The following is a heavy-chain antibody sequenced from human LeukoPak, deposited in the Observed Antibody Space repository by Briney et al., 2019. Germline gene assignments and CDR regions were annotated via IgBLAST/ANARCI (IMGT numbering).Heavy chain of an antibody. CDR2: ISHDGST. Sequence: SETLSLTCVVSGGSIGSSNWWSWVRQPPEKGLEWIGEISHDGSTNYNPSLKSRVTISVDKSNNHFSLKLTSVTAADTAMYYCARGDNYVFDVWGRGTLVSVSS. V-gene: IGHV4-4*02. CDR1: GGSIGSSNW. J-gene: IGHJ2*01. CDR3: ARGDNYVFDV. D-gene: IGHD5-24*01.